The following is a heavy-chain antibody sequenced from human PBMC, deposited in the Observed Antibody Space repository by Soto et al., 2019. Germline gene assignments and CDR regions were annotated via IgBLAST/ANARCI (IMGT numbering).Heavy chain of an antibody. J-gene: IGHJ5*02. CDR1: GFTFSSYS. CDR3: ARDWVELRSEAVWFDP. V-gene: IGHV3-48*02. CDR2: ISSSSSTI. Sequence: EVQLVESGGGLVQPGGSLRLSCAASGFTFSSYSMNWVRQAPGKGLEWVSYISSSSSTIYYADSVKGRFTISRDNAKNSLYLQMNRITHEDTAVYYCARDWVELRSEAVWFDPWGQGTLVTVSS. D-gene: IGHD1-7*01.